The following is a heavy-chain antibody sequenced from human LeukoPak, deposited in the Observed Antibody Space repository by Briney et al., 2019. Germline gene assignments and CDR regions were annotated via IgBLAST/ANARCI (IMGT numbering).Heavy chain of an antibody. Sequence: GGSLRLSCAASGFAVSSNYMSWVRQAPGKGLEWVSGIYSGGNTYPTDSVKGRFIISRDNSKNTLYLQMNNLRDEDTAVYYCAREFPLSGYFDFWGQGTLVTVSS. D-gene: IGHD3-3*01. CDR3: AREFPLSGYFDF. CDR2: IYSGGNT. J-gene: IGHJ4*02. CDR1: GFAVSSNY. V-gene: IGHV3-53*01.